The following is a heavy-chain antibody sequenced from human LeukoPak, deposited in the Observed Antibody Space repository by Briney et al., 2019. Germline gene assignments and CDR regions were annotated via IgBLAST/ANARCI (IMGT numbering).Heavy chain of an antibody. J-gene: IGHJ3*02. CDR2: IYHSGST. D-gene: IGHD3-10*01. CDR1: GGSISSSNW. Sequence: SGTLSLTCAVSGGSISSSNWWSWVRQPPGKGLEWIGEIYHSGSTNYNPSLKSRVTISVDKSKNQFSLKLSSVTAADTAVYYCARIILWFGESKGDAFDIWGQGTMVTVSS. V-gene: IGHV4-4*02. CDR3: ARIILWFGESKGDAFDI.